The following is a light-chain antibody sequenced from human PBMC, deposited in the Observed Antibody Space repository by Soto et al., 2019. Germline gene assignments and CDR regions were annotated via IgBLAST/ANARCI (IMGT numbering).Light chain of an antibody. CDR3: QSWGTGIR. CDR2: VNSDGSH. V-gene: IGLV4-69*01. Sequence: QPVLTQSPSASASLGASVTLTCTLNSGHSNYAIAWHQQQPEKGPRYLMRVNSDGSHSKGDGIPDRFSGSSSGAVRYLTISSLQTEDEADYYCQSWGTGIRIGGGTKLTVL. J-gene: IGLJ2*01. CDR1: SGHSNYA.